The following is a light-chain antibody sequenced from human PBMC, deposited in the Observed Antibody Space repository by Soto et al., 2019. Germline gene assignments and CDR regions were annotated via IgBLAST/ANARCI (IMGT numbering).Light chain of an antibody. V-gene: IGKV2-30*01. CDR3: MRATHWPPMYS. CDR1: QSLVYSDGKSY. Sequence: DVVMTQSPLSLSVTLGQPASISCRSSQSLVYSDGKSYFNWCQQRRGQSPRRLIYHVSNRDSGVPDLFSGRGSGADFTLNISRAEAEAVADYYCMRATHWPPMYSVGEGTKLDI. CDR2: HVS. J-gene: IGKJ2*01.